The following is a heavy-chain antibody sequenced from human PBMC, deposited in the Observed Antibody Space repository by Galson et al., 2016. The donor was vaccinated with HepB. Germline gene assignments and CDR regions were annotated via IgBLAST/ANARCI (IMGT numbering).Heavy chain of an antibody. D-gene: IGHD2-15*01. CDR1: GFTFSNFW. CDR2: INQVGTLQ. CDR3: ARVRGQTVYCFGRGCVHWYFDL. J-gene: IGHJ2*01. Sequence: SLRLSCAASGFTFSNFWMAWVRQAPGKGLEWLANINQVGTLQYYVDSVKGRFTISIDNAKNTLYLQMNSLRPEDTAVYYCARVRGQTVYCFGRGCVHWYFDLWGRGPLVTVSS. V-gene: IGHV3-7*01.